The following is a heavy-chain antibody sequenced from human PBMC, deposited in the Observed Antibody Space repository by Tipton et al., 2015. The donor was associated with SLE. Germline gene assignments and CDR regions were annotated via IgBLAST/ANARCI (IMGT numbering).Heavy chain of an antibody. CDR2: INPNSGDT. D-gene: IGHD6-19*01. CDR3: AIAVAGTLFFDY. V-gene: IGHV1-2*06. CDR1: GYTFTGYY. Sequence: QLVQSGPEVKKPGASVKVSCKASGYTFTGYYLHWVRQAPGQGLEWVGRINPNSGDTNYAQKLQGRVTKTTDTSTSTAYMELRSLRSEDTAVYYCAIAVAGTLFFDYWGQGALVTVSS. J-gene: IGHJ4*02.